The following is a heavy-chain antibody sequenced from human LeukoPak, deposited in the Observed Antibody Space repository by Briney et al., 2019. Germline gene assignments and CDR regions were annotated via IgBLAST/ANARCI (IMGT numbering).Heavy chain of an antibody. Sequence: PLASVKVSCKASGYTFTSYDINWVRQATGQGLEWMGRIIPIFDIVNYTQKFQGRVTMTTDTSTSTAYMELRSLRSDDTAVYYCARDGRHYNYYYYYMDVWGKGTTVTVSS. J-gene: IGHJ6*03. CDR3: ARDGRHYNYYYYYMDV. CDR1: GYTFTSYD. V-gene: IGHV1-18*01. D-gene: IGHD1-26*01. CDR2: IIPIFDIV.